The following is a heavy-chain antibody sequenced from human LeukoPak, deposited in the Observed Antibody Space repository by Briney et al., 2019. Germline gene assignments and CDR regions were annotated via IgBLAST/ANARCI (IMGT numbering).Heavy chain of an antibody. D-gene: IGHD6-19*01. V-gene: IGHV4-39*01. J-gene: IGHJ4*02. CDR2: IYYSGST. Sequence: SETLSLTCTVSGGSISSSSYYWGWIRQPPGKGLEWIGSIYYSGSTYYNPSLKSRVTISVDTSKNQFSLKLSSVTAADTAVNYCALSVKEQWPPYFDYWGQGTLVTVSS. CDR1: GGSISSSSYY. CDR3: ALSVKEQWPPYFDY.